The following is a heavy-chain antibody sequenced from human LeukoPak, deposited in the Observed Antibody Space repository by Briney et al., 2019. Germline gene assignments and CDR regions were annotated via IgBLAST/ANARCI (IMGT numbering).Heavy chain of an antibody. V-gene: IGHV4-61*01. D-gene: IGHD7-27*01. J-gene: IGHJ3*02. CDR3: AREGLGILAFDI. CDR2: IYYSGST. Sequence: SQTLSLTCTVSGGSISSSSYYWSWIRQPPGKGLEWIGYIYYSGSTNYNPSLKSRVTISVDTSKNQFSLKLSSVTAADTAVYYCAREGLGILAFDIWGQGTMVTVSS. CDR1: GGSISSSSYY.